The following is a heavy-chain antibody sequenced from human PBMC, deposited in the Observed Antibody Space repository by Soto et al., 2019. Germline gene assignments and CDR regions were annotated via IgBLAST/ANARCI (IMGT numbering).Heavy chain of an antibody. V-gene: IGHV4-38-2*01. J-gene: IGHJ6*02. Sequence: SETLSLTCAVSGYSIGSAYYWGWIRQPPGKGLEWIGNIYHSGSTYYNPSLKSRVTISVDTSKNQFSLKLSSVTAADTAVYYCARAFYGDFAASSYAMDVWGQGTTVTVSS. CDR2: IYHSGST. CDR1: GYSIGSAYY. D-gene: IGHD4-17*01. CDR3: ARAFYGDFAASSYAMDV.